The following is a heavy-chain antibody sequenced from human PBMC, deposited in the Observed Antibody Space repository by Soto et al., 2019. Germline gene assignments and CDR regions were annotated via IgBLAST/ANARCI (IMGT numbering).Heavy chain of an antibody. CDR3: PRHNGPTKSENWFVP. Sequence: QVHLVQSGVEVKTPGASVKVSCQASGYTFFTYDISWVRQAPGQGLEWMGWISTYSGDTKYAQKFQGRDTMTTDTSTPTAYLELRSLRSDATAVYYCPRHNGPTKSENWFVPWGQGTLVSVSS. CDR2: ISTYSGDT. CDR1: GYTFFTYD. V-gene: IGHV1-18*01. D-gene: IGHD5-12*01. J-gene: IGHJ5*02.